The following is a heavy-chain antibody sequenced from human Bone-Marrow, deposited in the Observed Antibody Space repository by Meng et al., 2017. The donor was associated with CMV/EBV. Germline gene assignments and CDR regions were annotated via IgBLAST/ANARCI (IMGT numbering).Heavy chain of an antibody. Sequence: SETLSLTCTVSGYSISSGYYWGWIRQPPGKGLEWIGSIYHSGSTYYNPSLKSRVTISVDTSKNQFSRKLSSVTAADTAVYYCARDAVAAGLGDAFDIWGRGKMVNGSS. V-gene: IGHV4-38-2*02. CDR3: ARDAVAAGLGDAFDI. D-gene: IGHD6-13*01. CDR2: IYHSGST. J-gene: IGHJ3*02. CDR1: GYSISSGYY.